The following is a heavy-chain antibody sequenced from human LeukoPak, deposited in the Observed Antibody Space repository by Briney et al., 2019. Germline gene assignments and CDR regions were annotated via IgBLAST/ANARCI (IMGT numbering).Heavy chain of an antibody. J-gene: IGHJ4*02. CDR2: ISGSGSTM. CDR1: GFTFSSYE. V-gene: IGHV3-48*03. Sequence: GGSLRLSCAASGFTFSSYEMNWVRQAPGKGLEWVSYISGSGSTMYYADSVKGRFTISRDNAKNSLYLQMNSLRAEDTAVYYCARDRHLTSSWHYFDYWGQGTLVTVSS. CDR3: ARDRHLTSSWHYFDY. D-gene: IGHD6-13*01.